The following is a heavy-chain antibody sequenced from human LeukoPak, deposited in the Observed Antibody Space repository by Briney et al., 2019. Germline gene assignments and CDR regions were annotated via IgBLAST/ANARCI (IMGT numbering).Heavy chain of an antibody. V-gene: IGHV1-3*03. D-gene: IGHD6-19*01. J-gene: IGHJ4*02. CDR2: INAGNGNT. CDR1: GYTFTSYA. CDR3: ARVVKYRSGPLTDLLPYYFDY. Sequence: ASVKVSCKASGYTFTSYAMHWVRQAPGQRLEWMGWINAGNGNTKHSQEFQGRVTITRDTSASTAYMELSSLRSEDMAVYYCARVVKYRSGPLTDLLPYYFDYWGQGTLVTVSS.